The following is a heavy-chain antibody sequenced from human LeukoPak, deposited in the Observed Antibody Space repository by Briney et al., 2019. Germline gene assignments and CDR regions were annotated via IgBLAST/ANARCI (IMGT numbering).Heavy chain of an antibody. V-gene: IGHV3-23*01. CDR3: AKGNQRAYDAFDI. CDR1: GFTFSGYA. Sequence: SGGSLRLSCAASGFTFSGYAMSWVRQAPGKGLEWVSTISAGGGDTDYADSVKGRFTISRDNSKNTLHLRMNSLRAEDTAVYYCAKGNQRAYDAFDIWGQGTMVTVSS. CDR2: ISAGGGDT. D-gene: IGHD1-14*01. J-gene: IGHJ3*02.